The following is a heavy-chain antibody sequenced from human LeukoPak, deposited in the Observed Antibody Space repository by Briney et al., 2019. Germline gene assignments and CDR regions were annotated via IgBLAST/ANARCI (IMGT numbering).Heavy chain of an antibody. CDR1: GGSFSGYY. CDR2: INHSGNT. D-gene: IGHD6-13*01. CDR3: ARGGHDGPGAAAGTSGWFDP. J-gene: IGHJ5*02. Sequence: SETLSLTCAVYGGSFSGYYWSWIRQPPGKGLEWIGEINHSGNTNYNPSLKSRVTISVDTSKNQFSLKLSSVTAADTAVYYCARGGHDGPGAAAGTSGWFDPWSQGTLVTVSS. V-gene: IGHV4-34*01.